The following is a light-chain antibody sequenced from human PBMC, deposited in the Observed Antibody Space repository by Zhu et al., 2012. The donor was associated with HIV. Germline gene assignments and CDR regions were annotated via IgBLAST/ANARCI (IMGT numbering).Light chain of an antibody. J-gene: IGKJ1*01. CDR1: QSVSSNY. CDR3: QQYGSSPPWT. V-gene: IGKV3-20*01. Sequence: EIVLTQSPGTLSLSPGERATLSCRASQSVSSNYLAWYQQKPGQAPRLLIYGASSRATGIPDRFSGSGSGTGFTLTISRLEPEDFAVYYCQQYGSSPPWTFGQGTKGGNQ. CDR2: GAS.